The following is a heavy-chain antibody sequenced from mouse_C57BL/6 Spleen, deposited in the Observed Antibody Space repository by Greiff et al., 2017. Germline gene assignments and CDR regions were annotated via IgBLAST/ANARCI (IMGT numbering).Heavy chain of an antibody. CDR2: IRSKSNNYAT. V-gene: IGHV10-1*01. Sequence: EVKLEESGGGLVQPKGSLKLSCAASGFSFNTYAMNWVRQAPGKGLEWVARIRSKSNNYATYYADSVKDRFTISRDDSESMLYLQMNNLKTEDTAMYYCVRHPYYGNYVEAMDYWGQGTSVTVSS. CDR1: GFSFNTYA. CDR3: VRHPYYGNYVEAMDY. J-gene: IGHJ4*01. D-gene: IGHD2-10*01.